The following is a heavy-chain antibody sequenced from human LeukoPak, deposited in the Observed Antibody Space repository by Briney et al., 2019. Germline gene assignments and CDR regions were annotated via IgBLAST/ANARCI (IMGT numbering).Heavy chain of an antibody. D-gene: IGHD1-20*01. CDR1: GGSISSHY. Sequence: SETLSLTCTVSGGSISSHYWSWIRQPPGKGLEWIGYIYYSGSTNYNPSLKSRVTISVDTSKNQFSLKLSSVTAADPAVYYCARMDILTGTPFDYWGQGTLVTVSS. J-gene: IGHJ4*02. CDR2: IYYSGST. CDR3: ARMDILTGTPFDY. V-gene: IGHV4-59*11.